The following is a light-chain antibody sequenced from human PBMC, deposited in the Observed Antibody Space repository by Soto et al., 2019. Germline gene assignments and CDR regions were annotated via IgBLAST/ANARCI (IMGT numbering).Light chain of an antibody. CDR3: SSYTGSGSLYV. Sequence: QSVLTQPASVSGSPGQSITISCTGTSSDVGAYAYVSWYQHHPGKVPKLMIYDVGVRPSGVSNRFSGSKSGNTASLTISGLQADDEADYYCSSYTGSGSLYVLGTGTKVTVL. J-gene: IGLJ1*01. CDR2: DVG. CDR1: SSDVGAYAY. V-gene: IGLV2-14*03.